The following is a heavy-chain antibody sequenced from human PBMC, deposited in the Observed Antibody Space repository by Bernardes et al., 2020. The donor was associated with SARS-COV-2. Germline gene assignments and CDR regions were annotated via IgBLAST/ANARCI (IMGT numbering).Heavy chain of an antibody. CDR2: IKHDGSTK. Sequence: GGSLRLSCEASGFTFSDYWMTWVRQAPGKGLQWVANIKHDGSTKFYLDSVKGRFTISRDNAKNSLFLQMNSLRAEDTAVYYCATTADAGGNDWGQGTLVTVSS. V-gene: IGHV3-7*03. CDR3: ATTADAGGND. CDR1: GFTFSDYW. D-gene: IGHD6-13*01. J-gene: IGHJ4*02.